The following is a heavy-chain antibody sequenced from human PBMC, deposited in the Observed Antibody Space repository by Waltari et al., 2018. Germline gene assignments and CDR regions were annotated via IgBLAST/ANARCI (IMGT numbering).Heavy chain of an antibody. CDR3: ARDRGRGLYFDS. J-gene: IGHJ4*02. D-gene: IGHD2-15*01. Sequence: QLQLQESGPGLVKPSGTLSLTCDVSGGSVSSTDWLSWVRQSPGKGREWMGQVHRSWKTYHTPSIGSRVTVSLDTSTDKFSLKVTSATAADTAVYYCARDRGRGLYFDSWGQGTLVTVSP. V-gene: IGHV4-4*02. CDR2: VHRSWKT. CDR1: GGSVSSTDW.